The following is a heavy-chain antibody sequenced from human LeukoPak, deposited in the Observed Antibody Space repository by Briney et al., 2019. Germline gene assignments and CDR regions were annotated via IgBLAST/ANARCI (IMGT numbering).Heavy chain of an antibody. CDR2: ISYDGSNK. CDR3: ARSATFYYYGMDV. D-gene: IGHD6-25*01. V-gene: IGHV3-30*04. Sequence: GGSLRLSCAASGFTFSSYAMHWVRQAPGKGLEWVAVISYDGSNKYYADSVKGRFTISRDNSMNTLYLQMNSLRAEDTAVYYCARSATFYYYGMDVWGQGTTVTVSS. CDR1: GFTFSSYA. J-gene: IGHJ6*02.